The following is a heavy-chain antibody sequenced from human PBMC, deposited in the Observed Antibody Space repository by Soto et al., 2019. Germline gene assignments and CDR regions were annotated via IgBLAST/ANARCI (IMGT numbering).Heavy chain of an antibody. Sequence: EVQLLESGGGLVQPGGSLRLSCAASGFTFSSYAMSWVRQAPGKGLEWVSAISGSGGSTYYADSVKGRFTISRDNSKNTLYLQMNSLRAEDTAVYYCAKDHYDFGSGYYTDPGFDYWGQGTLVTVSS. V-gene: IGHV3-23*01. CDR2: ISGSGGST. CDR3: AKDHYDFGSGYYTDPGFDY. CDR1: GFTFSSYA. D-gene: IGHD3-3*01. J-gene: IGHJ4*02.